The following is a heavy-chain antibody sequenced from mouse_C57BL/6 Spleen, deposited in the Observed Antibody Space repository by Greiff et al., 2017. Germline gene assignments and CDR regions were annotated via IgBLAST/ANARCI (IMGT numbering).Heavy chain of an antibody. CDR3: ARGWYDYDVGAY. V-gene: IGHV1-69*01. CDR2: IDPSDSYT. J-gene: IGHJ3*01. D-gene: IGHD2-4*01. Sequence: QVQLKQPGAELVMPGASVKLSCKASGYTFTSYWMHWVKQRPGQGLEWIGEIDPSDSYTNYNQKFKGKSTLTVDKSSSTVYMQLSSLTSEDSAVYYCARGWYDYDVGAYWGQGTLVTVSA. CDR1: GYTFTSYW.